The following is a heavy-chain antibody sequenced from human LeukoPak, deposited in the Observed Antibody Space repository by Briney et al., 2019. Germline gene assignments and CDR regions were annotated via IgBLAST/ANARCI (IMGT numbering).Heavy chain of an antibody. J-gene: IGHJ3*02. CDR1: GYTFTSYW. Sequence: GESLKISCEGSGYTFTSYWIGWVRQMPGKGLEWMGIIYPGDSDTRYSPSFQGQVTISADKSISTAYLQWSSLKASDTAMYYCARARVSSSSRSFDIWGQGTMVTVSS. V-gene: IGHV5-51*01. CDR2: IYPGDSDT. CDR3: ARARVSSSSRSFDI. D-gene: IGHD6-6*01.